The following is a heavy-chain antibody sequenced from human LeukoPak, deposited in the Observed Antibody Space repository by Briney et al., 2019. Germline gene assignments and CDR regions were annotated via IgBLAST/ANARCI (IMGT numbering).Heavy chain of an antibody. V-gene: IGHV3-30*18. CDR2: ISYDGSNK. CDR1: GFTFSRYG. D-gene: IGHD7-27*01. J-gene: IGHJ6*02. Sequence: GGSLRVSCAASGFTFSRYGMHWVRQAPGKGMEWVAVISYDGSNKYYADSVKGRFTISRDNSKNTLYLQMNSLRAEDTAVYYCAKFLELGKARYYYGMDVWGQGTTVTVSS. CDR3: AKFLELGKARYYYGMDV.